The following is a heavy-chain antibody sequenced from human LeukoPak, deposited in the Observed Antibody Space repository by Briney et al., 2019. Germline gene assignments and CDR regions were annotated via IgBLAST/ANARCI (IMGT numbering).Heavy chain of an antibody. CDR3: AREIAAAAFDY. Sequence: GGSLRLSCAASGFTVSSNYVSWVRQAPGKGLEWVSVIYSGGSTYYADSVKGRFTISRDNSKNTLYLQMNSLRAEDTAVYYCAREIAAAAFDYWSQGTLVTVSS. V-gene: IGHV3-53*01. D-gene: IGHD6-13*01. CDR2: IYSGGST. CDR1: GFTVSSNY. J-gene: IGHJ4*02.